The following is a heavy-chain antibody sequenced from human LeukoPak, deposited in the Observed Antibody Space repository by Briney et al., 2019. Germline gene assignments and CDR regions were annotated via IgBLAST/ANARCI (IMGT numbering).Heavy chain of an antibody. D-gene: IGHD3-22*01. CDR2: INPNSGGT. Sequence: ASVKVSCKASGYTFTGYYMHWVRQAPGQGLEWMGRINPNSGGTNYAQKFQGRVTMTRDTSISTAYMELSRLGSDDTAVYYRARAPDSSAPTDIWGQGTMVTVSS. CDR3: ARAPDSSAPTDI. V-gene: IGHV1-2*06. J-gene: IGHJ3*02. CDR1: GYTFTGYY.